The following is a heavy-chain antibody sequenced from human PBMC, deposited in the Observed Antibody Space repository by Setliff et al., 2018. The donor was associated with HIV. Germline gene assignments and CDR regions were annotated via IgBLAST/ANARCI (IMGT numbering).Heavy chain of an antibody. CDR2: IYYSGST. V-gene: IGHV4-59*01. CDR3: ARACRSGYDYFHYFDY. CDR1: GGSISSYY. Sequence: SETLSLTCTVSGGSISSYYWSWIRQPPGKGLEWIGYIYYSGSTKYNPSLKSRVTISVDTSKNQFSLKLSSVTAADTAVYYCARACRSGYDYFHYFDYWGQGTLVTVSS. J-gene: IGHJ4*02. D-gene: IGHD5-12*01.